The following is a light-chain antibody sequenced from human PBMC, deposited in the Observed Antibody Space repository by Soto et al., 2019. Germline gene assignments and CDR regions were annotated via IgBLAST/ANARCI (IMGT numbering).Light chain of an antibody. Sequence: QSALTQPRSVSGSPGQSVTISCTGTSSDVGGYNYVSWYQQHPGKAPKLMIYDVSKRPSGVPDRFSGSKSGNTASLTISGLQAEDEADYYFCSYAGSYTFEVVFGGGTQLTVL. CDR3: CSYAGSYTFEVV. V-gene: IGLV2-11*01. CDR2: DVS. J-gene: IGLJ2*01. CDR1: SSDVGGYNY.